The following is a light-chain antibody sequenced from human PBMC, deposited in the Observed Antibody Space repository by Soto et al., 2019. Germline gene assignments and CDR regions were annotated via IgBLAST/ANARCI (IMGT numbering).Light chain of an antibody. CDR3: SSYTSSSTLDVL. Sequence: QSALTQPASVSGSPGQSITISCTGTSSDVGSYNYVSWYQQHPGKAPKLMISDVSNRPSGVSNRFSGSKSANTASLTISGLQAGDEADYYCSSYTSSSTLDVLFGGGTKLTVL. J-gene: IGLJ2*01. CDR2: DVS. CDR1: SSDVGSYNY. V-gene: IGLV2-14*01.